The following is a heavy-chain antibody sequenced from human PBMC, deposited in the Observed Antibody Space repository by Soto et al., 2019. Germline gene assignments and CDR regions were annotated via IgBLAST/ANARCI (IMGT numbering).Heavy chain of an antibody. CDR2: IIPIFGTA. CDR3: AREHTYYYDSSGYSPDAFDI. D-gene: IGHD3-22*01. V-gene: IGHV1-69*01. CDR1: GGTFSSYA. Sequence: QEQLVQSGAEVKKPGSSVKVSCKASGGTFSSYAISWVRQAPGQGLEWMGGIIPIFGTANYAQKFQGRVTITADESTSTAYMELSSLRSEDTAVYYCAREHTYYYDSSGYSPDAFDIWGQGTMVTVSS. J-gene: IGHJ3*02.